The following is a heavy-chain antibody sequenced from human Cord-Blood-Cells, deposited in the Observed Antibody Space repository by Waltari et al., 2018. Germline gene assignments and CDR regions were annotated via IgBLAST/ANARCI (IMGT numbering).Heavy chain of an antibody. CDR2: ISAYNGNT. CDR1: TFTSYG. CDR3: ARVIVVVPAAFNWFDP. J-gene: IGHJ5*02. D-gene: IGHD2-2*01. V-gene: IGHV1-18*04. Sequence: TFTSYGISWVRQAPGQGLEWMGWISAYNGNTNYAQKLQGRVTMTTDTSTSTAYMELRSLRSDDTAMYYCARVIVVVPAAFNWFDPWGQGTLVTVSS.